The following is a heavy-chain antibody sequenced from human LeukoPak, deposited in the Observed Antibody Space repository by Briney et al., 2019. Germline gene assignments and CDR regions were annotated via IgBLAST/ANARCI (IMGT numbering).Heavy chain of an antibody. CDR3: AKDAYQHYYYDSSGYLYGMDV. V-gene: IGHV3-30*18. CDR1: RFTFSSYG. CDR2: ISYDGSNK. Sequence: GGSLRLSCAASRFTFSSYGMHWVRQAPGKGLEWVAVISYDGSNKYYADSVKGRFTISRDNSKNTLYLQMNSLRAEDTAVYYCAKDAYQHYYYDSSGYLYGMDVWGQGTTVTVSS. J-gene: IGHJ6*02. D-gene: IGHD3-22*01.